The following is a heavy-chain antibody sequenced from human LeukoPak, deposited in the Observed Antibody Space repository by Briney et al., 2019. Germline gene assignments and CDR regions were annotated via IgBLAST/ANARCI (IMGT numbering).Heavy chain of an antibody. CDR2: INPNSGGT. CDR1: GYTFTGYY. D-gene: IGHD6-13*01. J-gene: IGHJ5*02. CDR3: ARITRAAAENDP. V-gene: IGHV1-2*02. Sequence: ASVKVSCKASGYTFTGYYMHWVRQATGQGLEWMGWINPNSGGTNYAQKFQGRVTMTRDTSISTAYMELSRLRSDDTAVYYCARITRAAAENDPWGQGTLVTVSS.